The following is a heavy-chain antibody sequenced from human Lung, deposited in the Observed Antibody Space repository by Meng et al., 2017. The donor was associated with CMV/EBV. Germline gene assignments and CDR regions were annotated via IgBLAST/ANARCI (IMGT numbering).Heavy chain of an antibody. V-gene: IGHV4-4*02. Sequence: HVQLQESRPGLVNPSGHLSLTCAVSVGSLSSRTCWSWVRQPPGKGLEWIGEIYHSGSTNYNPSLKSRVTISVDESKNQFSLRLSSVTAADTAVYYCARVGAYCGGDCYHPRWGQGTLVTVSS. CDR1: VGSLSSRTC. D-gene: IGHD2-21*02. CDR2: IYHSGST. CDR3: ARVGAYCGGDCYHPR. J-gene: IGHJ4*02.